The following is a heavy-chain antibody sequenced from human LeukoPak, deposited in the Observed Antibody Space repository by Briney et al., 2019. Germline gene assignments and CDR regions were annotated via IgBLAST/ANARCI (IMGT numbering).Heavy chain of an antibody. V-gene: IGHV1-2*02. CDR2: INPNSGGT. J-gene: IGHJ4*02. D-gene: IGHD3-16*02. Sequence: ASVKVSCKASGYTFTGYYMHWVRQAPGQGLEWMGWINPNSGGTNYAQKFQGRVTMTRDTSISTAYMELSRLRSDDPAVYYCARGDYVWGSYRTFDYWGQGTLVTVSS. CDR1: GYTFTGYY. CDR3: ARGDYVWGSYRTFDY.